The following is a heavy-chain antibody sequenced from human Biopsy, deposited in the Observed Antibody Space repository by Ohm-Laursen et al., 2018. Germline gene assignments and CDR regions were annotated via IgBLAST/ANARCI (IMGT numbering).Heavy chain of an antibody. CDR1: GGSFTGHY. J-gene: IGHJ1*01. V-gene: IGHV4-59*11. D-gene: IGHD4-23*01. CDR3: AKGSNEYGGLYFPH. Sequence: SETLSLTCTVSGGSFTGHYWTWIRQPPGKGLEWIGHISHTGYTSYKSSLKSRVTISLDTSRKLFSLRLTSLAAADTAVYYWAKGSNEYGGLYFPHWGQGTLVTVSS. CDR2: ISHTGYT.